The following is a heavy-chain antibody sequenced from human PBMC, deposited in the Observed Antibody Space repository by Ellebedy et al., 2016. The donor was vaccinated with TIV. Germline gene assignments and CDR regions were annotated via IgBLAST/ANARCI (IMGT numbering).Heavy chain of an antibody. V-gene: IGHV4-59*10. CDR2: IYTSGTT. D-gene: IGHD4/OR15-4a*01. CDR1: GGSFSGYY. Sequence: SETLSLXXAVYGGSFSGYYWSWIRQAAGKGLEWVGRIYTSGTTNYNLSLKSRVSMSLDTANNHFSLKLTSVTAADTAVYYCARVDYQGSDAFDIWGQGTMVTVSS. CDR3: ARVDYQGSDAFDI. J-gene: IGHJ3*02.